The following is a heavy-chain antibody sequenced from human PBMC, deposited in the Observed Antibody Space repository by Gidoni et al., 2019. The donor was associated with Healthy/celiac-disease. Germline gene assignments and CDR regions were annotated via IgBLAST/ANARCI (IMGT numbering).Heavy chain of an antibody. Sequence: EVQLVESGGGLVKPGGSLRLSCAASGFPFSSYSMNWGRQAPGKGLEWVSSIRSSRNYIYYADSGKGRVTISRDNDKNSRYLKMNSRRAEDTAVYYCARGGGGAIYWYCDRWGRGTLVTVSS. V-gene: IGHV3-21*01. CDR2: IRSSRNYI. J-gene: IGHJ2*01. D-gene: IGHD3-16*01. CDR1: GFPFSSYS. CDR3: ARGGGGAIYWYCDR.